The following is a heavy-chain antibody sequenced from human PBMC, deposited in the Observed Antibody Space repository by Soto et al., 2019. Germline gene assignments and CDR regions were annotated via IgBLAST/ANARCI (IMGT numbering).Heavy chain of an antibody. CDR2: ISGSGGST. CDR1: GFTFSSYA. J-gene: IGHJ3*02. D-gene: IGHD2-8*01. Sequence: EVQLLESGGGLVQPGGSLRLSCAASGFTFSSYAMSWVRQAPGKGLEWVSAISGSGGSTYYADSVKGRLTIARDNSKNTLYLQMNCLRTEDKAVYYCAKDLTGSNHVAFDIWRQGTMVTVAS. V-gene: IGHV3-23*01. CDR3: AKDLTGSNHVAFDI.